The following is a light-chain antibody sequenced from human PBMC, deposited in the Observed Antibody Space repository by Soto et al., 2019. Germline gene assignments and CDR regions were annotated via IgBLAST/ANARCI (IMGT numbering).Light chain of an antibody. CDR2: DAS. V-gene: IGKV3-11*01. CDR1: PSVSNS. J-gene: IGKJ4*01. CDR3: QQRSNWPLLT. Sequence: EIVLTQSPATLSLSPGERATLSCRASPSVSNSLAWYQQKPGQAPRLLIYDASNRATGIPARFSGSGSGTDFTLTISSLEPEDFAVYYCQQRSNWPLLTFGGGAKVEIK.